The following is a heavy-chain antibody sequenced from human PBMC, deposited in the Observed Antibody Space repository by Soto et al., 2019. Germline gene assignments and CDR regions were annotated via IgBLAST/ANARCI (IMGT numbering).Heavy chain of an antibody. CDR3: AKKPRLLDS. D-gene: IGHD6-6*01. CDR2: ISADGREK. V-gene: IGHV3-7*01. Sequence: EVQLVESGGGLVQPGGSLRLSCAASGFIFSGSWMNWVRQAPGKGLEWVAYISADGREKRYVDSVNGRFTISRDNANNSLFLQMNSLRVEDTAVYYCAKKPRLLDSWGQGTLVTVSS. CDR1: GFIFSGSW. J-gene: IGHJ4*02.